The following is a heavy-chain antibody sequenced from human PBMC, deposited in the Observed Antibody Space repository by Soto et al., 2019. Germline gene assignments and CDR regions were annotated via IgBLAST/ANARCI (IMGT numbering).Heavy chain of an antibody. CDR1: GFTLSDYY. CDR3: AKEYGRLDY. CDR2: ISSSSGYT. Sequence: PGGSLRLSWAASGFTLSDYYMSWIRQAPGKGLEWVSYISSSSGYTNYADSVKGRFTISRDNAKNSLYLQMNSLRAEDTAVYYCAKEYGRLDYWGQGTLVTVSS. D-gene: IGHD4-17*01. V-gene: IGHV3-11*06. J-gene: IGHJ4*02.